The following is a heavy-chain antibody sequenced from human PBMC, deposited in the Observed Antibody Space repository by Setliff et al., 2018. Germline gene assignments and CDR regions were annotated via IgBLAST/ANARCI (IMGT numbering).Heavy chain of an antibody. J-gene: IGHJ6*03. CDR3: ARGALVLQFLEWLPRFYYMDV. D-gene: IGHD3-3*01. CDR2: INPHSGGT. Sequence: ASVKVSCKASGYSFTDYYIHWVRQAPGQGLEWVGWINPHSGGTTFARKFQGRVTMTRDTSISTAHMELSSLRSEDTAVYFCARGALVLQFLEWLPRFYYMDVWGKGTTVTVSS. CDR1: GYSFTDYY. V-gene: IGHV1-2*02.